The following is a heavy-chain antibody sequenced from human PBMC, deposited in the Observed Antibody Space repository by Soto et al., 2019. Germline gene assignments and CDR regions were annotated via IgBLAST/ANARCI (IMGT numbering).Heavy chain of an antibody. Sequence: SETLSLTCTVSGGSISSGGYYWSWIRQHPGKGLEWIGYIYYSGSTYYNPSLKSRVTISVDTSKNQFSLKLSSVTAADTAVYYCGVSYYYYGMDVWGQGTTVTVSS. V-gene: IGHV4-31*03. CDR2: IYYSGST. J-gene: IGHJ6*02. CDR1: GGSISSGGYY. CDR3: GVSYYYYGMDV. D-gene: IGHD3-16*01.